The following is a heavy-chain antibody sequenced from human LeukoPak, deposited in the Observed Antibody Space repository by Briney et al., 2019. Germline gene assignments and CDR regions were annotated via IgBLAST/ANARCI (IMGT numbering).Heavy chain of an antibody. D-gene: IGHD6-19*01. J-gene: IGHJ4*02. Sequence: SETLSLTCTVSGGSISSYYWSWIRQPPRKGLEWIGYIYYSGSTNYNPSLKSRVTISVDTSKNQFSLKLSSVTAADTAVYYCASLAVGKRSVDYWGQGTLVTVSS. CDR3: ASLAVGKRSVDY. CDR1: GGSISSYY. V-gene: IGHV4-59*01. CDR2: IYYSGST.